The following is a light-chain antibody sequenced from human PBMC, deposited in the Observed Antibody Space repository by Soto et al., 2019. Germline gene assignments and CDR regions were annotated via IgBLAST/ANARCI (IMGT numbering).Light chain of an antibody. J-gene: IGKJ2*01. CDR1: QSVSSSY. Sequence: EIVLTQSPGTLSFSPGERATLSCRASQSVSSSYLGWYQQTTGQAPRLLIHGASSRATGIPDRFSGSGSGTDFTLTISRLEPEDFVVYYCQQYGSSPPYTFGQGTKLEIK. CDR3: QQYGSSPPYT. V-gene: IGKV3-20*01. CDR2: GAS.